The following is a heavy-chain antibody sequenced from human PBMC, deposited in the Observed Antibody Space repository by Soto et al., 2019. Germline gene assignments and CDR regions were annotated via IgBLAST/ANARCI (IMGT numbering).Heavy chain of an antibody. Sequence: QLQLQESGPGLVKPSETLSLTCTVSGGSISSSSYYWGWIRQPPGKGLEWIGSIYYSGSTYYNPSLKSRVTMSVDTSKNQFSLKRSSVTAADTAVYYCASTYRQGGIAAARTFDPWGQGTLVIVSS. CDR3: ASTYRQGGIAAARTFDP. CDR2: IYYSGST. CDR1: GGSISSSSYY. D-gene: IGHD6-13*01. J-gene: IGHJ5*02. V-gene: IGHV4-39*01.